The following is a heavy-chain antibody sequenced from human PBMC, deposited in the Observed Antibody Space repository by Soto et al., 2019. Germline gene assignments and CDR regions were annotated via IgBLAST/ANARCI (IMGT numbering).Heavy chain of an antibody. D-gene: IGHD3-22*01. J-gene: IGHJ4*02. V-gene: IGHV1-2*02. CDR1: GYTFTGYY. CDR3: VRGLLRDYYDSSGYPPFDY. CDR2: INPNSGGT. Sequence: ASVKVSCKASGYTFTGYYMHWVRPAPGQGLEWMGWINPNSGGTNYAQKFQGRVTMTRDTSISTAYMELSRLRSDDTAVDYCVRGLLRDYYDSSGYPPFDYWGQGTLVTVSS.